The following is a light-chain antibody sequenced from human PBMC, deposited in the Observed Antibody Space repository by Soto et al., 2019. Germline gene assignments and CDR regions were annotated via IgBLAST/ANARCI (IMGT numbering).Light chain of an antibody. J-gene: IGLJ1*01. Sequence: QSALTQPASVSGSPGQSITISCTGTGSDVGGYNHVSWYQHHPGKAPKLMIYEVRNRPSGVSNRFSGSKSGNTASLTISGLQAEDEADFYCSSYTSSTTYVFGTGTKLTVL. V-gene: IGLV2-14*01. CDR1: GSDVGGYNH. CDR3: SSYTSSTTYV. CDR2: EVR.